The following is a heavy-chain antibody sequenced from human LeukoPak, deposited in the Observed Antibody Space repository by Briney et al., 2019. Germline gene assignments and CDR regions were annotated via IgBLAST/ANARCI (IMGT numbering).Heavy chain of an antibody. CDR1: GGSISSYY. D-gene: IGHD1-14*01. CDR3: ARSATTFDY. CDR2: IYYSGST. J-gene: IGHJ4*02. Sequence: YPSETLSLTCTVSGGSISSYYWSWIRQPPGKGLEWIGYIYYSGSTNYNPSLKSRVTISVDTSKNQFSLKLSSVTAADTAVYYCARSATTFDYWGQGTLVTVSS. V-gene: IGHV4-59*08.